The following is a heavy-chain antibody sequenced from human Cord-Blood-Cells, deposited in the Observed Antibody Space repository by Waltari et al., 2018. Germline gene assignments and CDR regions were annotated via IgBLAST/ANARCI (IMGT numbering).Heavy chain of an antibody. V-gene: IGHV4-38-2*01. D-gene: IGHD6-13*01. CDR3: ASAPGYSSSWPSYWYFDL. J-gene: IGHJ2*01. CDR2: IYHSGSP. Sequence: QVQLQESGPGLVKPSETLSLTCAVSGYSISSGYYWGWIRQPPGKGLEWIGSIYHSGSPYYHPSLKSRVTISVDTSKNQFSLKLSSVTAADTAVYYCASAPGYSSSWPSYWYFDLWGRGTLVTVSS. CDR1: GYSISSGYY.